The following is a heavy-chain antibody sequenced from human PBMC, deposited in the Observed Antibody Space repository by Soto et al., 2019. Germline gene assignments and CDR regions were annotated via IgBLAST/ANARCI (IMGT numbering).Heavy chain of an antibody. CDR2: IYYSGST. CDR1: GGSISSGGYY. V-gene: IGHV4-31*03. J-gene: IGHJ6*02. D-gene: IGHD4-17*01. Sequence: KTSETLSLTCTVSGGSISSGGYYWSWIRQHPGKGLEWIGYIYYSGSTYYNPSLKSRVTISVDTSKNQFSLKLSSVTAADTAVYYCARSPGTVTTSSPHYYYYFGMDVWGQGTTVTVSS. CDR3: ARSPGTVTTSSPHYYYYFGMDV.